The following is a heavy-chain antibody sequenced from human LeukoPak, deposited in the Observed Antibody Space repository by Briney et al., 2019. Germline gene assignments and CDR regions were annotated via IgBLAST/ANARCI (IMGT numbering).Heavy chain of an antibody. D-gene: IGHD5-24*01. J-gene: IGHJ6*02. CDR1: GDSVSSNSAA. CDR3: ARWLHQQADMDV. Sequence: SQTLSLTCAISGDSVSSNSAAWNWIRQSPSRGLEWLGRTYYRSKWFNNYAISVKSRITIDPDTPKNQFSLQLNSVTPEDTAVYYCARWLHQQADMDVWGQGTTVTVSS. V-gene: IGHV6-1*01. CDR2: TYYRSKWFN.